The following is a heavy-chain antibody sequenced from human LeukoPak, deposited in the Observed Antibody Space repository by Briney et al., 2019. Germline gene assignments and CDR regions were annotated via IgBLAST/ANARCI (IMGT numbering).Heavy chain of an antibody. J-gene: IGHJ5*02. CDR3: ARDTRSYCSSTSCPTGGWFDP. D-gene: IGHD2-2*01. CDR2: INAGNGNT. Sequence: PWASVKVSCKASGYTFTSYAMHWVRQAPGQRLEWMGWINAGNGNTKYSQKFQGRVTITRDTSASTAYMELSSLRSEDTAVYYCARDTRSYCSSTSCPTGGWFDPWGQGTLVTVSS. V-gene: IGHV1-3*01. CDR1: GYTFTSYA.